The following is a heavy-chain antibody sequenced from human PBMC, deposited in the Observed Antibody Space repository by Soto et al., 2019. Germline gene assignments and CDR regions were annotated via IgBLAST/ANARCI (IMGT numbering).Heavy chain of an antibody. CDR1: DFTFRNYW. V-gene: IGHV3-7*03. CDR3: FGVDGSPQ. J-gene: IGHJ4*02. CDR2: IKPDGSAT. D-gene: IGHD3-3*01. Sequence: EVQLVESGGDLVQPGGSLRLSCATSDFTFRNYWLNWVRQAPGKGLEWVANIKPDGSATNYVDSVKGRFTISRDNLRNSVTLHIDSRRVEDTAVYYCFGVDGSPQWGQGTLVTVSS.